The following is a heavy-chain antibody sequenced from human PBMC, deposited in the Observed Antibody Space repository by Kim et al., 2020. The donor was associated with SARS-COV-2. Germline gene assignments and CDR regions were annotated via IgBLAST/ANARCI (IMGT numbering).Heavy chain of an antibody. CDR3: ARDSGPAAMFYYYYGMDV. CDR1: GFTVSSNY. V-gene: IGHV3-53*01. CDR2: IYSGGST. J-gene: IGHJ6*02. D-gene: IGHD2-2*01. Sequence: GGSLRLSCAASGFTVSSNYMSWVRQAPGKGLEWVSVIYSGGSTYYADSVKGRFTISRDNSKNTLYLQMNSLRADDTAVYYCARDSGPAAMFYYYYGMDVWGQGTTVTVSS.